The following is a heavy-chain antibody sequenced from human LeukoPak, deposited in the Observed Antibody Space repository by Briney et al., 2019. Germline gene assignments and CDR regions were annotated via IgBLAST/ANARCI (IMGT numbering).Heavy chain of an antibody. Sequence: SETLSLTCAVSGGSFSGYYWSWLRQPPGKGLEWIGSIYYSGSTYYNPSLKSRVTIFVETSKNKFSLKVSSVTAADTAVYYCARQTWIELWHFDYWGQGALVTVSS. V-gene: IGHV4-39*01. J-gene: IGHJ4*02. CDR1: GGSFSGYY. CDR3: ARQTWIELWHFDY. CDR2: IYYSGST. D-gene: IGHD5-18*01.